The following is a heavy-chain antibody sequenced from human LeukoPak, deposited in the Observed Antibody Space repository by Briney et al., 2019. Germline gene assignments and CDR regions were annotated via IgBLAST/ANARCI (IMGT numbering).Heavy chain of an antibody. V-gene: IGHV3-7*01. J-gene: IGHJ4*02. D-gene: IGHD1-26*01. CDR2: IRQDGSEI. Sequence: GGSLRLSCAASGFTFSSYWMSWVRQAPGKGPEWVANIRQDGSEIYYVDSVKGRFTISRDNAKNSLFLQMSSLRAEDTAVYYCARDKQVGATHFDYWGQGTLVTVSS. CDR3: ARDKQVGATHFDY. CDR1: GFTFSSYW.